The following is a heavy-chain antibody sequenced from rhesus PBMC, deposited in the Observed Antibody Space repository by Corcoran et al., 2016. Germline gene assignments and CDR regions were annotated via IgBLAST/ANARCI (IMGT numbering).Heavy chain of an antibody. CDR1: GFSFSNSW. Sequence: EVQVVESGGGLAKPGGSLRLACAASGFSFSNSWMSGVRRAPGRGRGGGARMKSKGDGGTSDYAASVKGRFTIARDDSKNTLYLQMNSLKTEDTAVYYCTTDPIAHCSDSGCSHPDYWGQGVLVTVSS. D-gene: IGHD2-33*01. CDR2: MKSKGDGGTS. V-gene: IGHV3-30*01. CDR3: TTDPIAHCSDSGCSHPDY. J-gene: IGHJ4*01.